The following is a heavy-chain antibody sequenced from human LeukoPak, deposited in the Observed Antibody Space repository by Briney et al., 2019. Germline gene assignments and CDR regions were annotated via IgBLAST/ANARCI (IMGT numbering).Heavy chain of an antibody. D-gene: IGHD3/OR15-3a*01. CDR3: ATVSRFMDWSYTIYAYMDV. V-gene: IGHV3-15*01. J-gene: IGHJ6*03. Sequence: PGGSLRLSCAASGFTFENSWMTWVRQAPGKGLEWVGRIKSQSDGATTDYAAPVKGRFTLSRDDSKNTLYLQMNSLRTEDTAVYYCATVSRFMDWSYTIYAYMDVWGKGTTVTISS. CDR2: IKSQSDGATT. CDR1: GFTFENSW.